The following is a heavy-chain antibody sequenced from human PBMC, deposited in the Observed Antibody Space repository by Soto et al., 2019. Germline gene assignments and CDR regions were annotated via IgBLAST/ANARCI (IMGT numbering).Heavy chain of an antibody. V-gene: IGHV4-39*01. CDR2: IYYSGST. D-gene: IGHD2-15*01. CDR3: ARYRRGYCSGGSCSGHAFDI. CDR1: GGSISSSSYY. Sequence: SETLSLTCTVSGGSISSSSYYWGWIRQPPGKGLEWIGSIYYSGSTYYNPSLKSRVTISVDTSKNQFSLKLSSVTAADTAVYYCARYRRGYCSGGSCSGHAFDIRGQGTMVTVSS. J-gene: IGHJ3*02.